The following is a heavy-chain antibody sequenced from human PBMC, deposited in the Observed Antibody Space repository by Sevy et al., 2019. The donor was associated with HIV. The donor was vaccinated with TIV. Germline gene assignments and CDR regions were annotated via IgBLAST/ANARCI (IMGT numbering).Heavy chain of an antibody. V-gene: IGHV1-2*02. CDR2: INPNSGGT. CDR3: ARDLESVGATGDY. CDR1: GYTFTSYY. Sequence: ASVKVSCKASGYTFTSYYMHWVRQAPGQGLEWMGWINPNSGGTNYAQKFQGRVTMTRDTSISTAYMELSRLRSDDTAVYYCARDLESVGATGDYWGQGTLVTVSS. D-gene: IGHD1-26*01. J-gene: IGHJ4*02.